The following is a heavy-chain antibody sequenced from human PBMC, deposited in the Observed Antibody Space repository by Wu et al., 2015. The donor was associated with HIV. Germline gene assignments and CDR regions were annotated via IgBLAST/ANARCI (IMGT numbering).Heavy chain of an antibody. V-gene: IGHV1-2*02. Sequence: QVQLVQSGAEVKKPGASVKVSCRTSGYTFTDYYIHWVRQAPGQGLEWMGWVDPSTGTTNYAKRFQGRVTMTRDTSINTAYMELNSLTSDDTAVSYCARDPRGSCSGDTCYTPFYFDLLGPGIPGHRSP. D-gene: IGHD2-15*01. CDR2: VDPSTGTT. J-gene: IGHJ4*02. CDR3: ARDPRGSCSGDTCYTPFYFDL. CDR1: GYTFTDYY.